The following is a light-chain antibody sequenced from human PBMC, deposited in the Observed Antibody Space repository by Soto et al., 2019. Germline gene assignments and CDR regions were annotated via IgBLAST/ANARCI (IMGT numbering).Light chain of an antibody. J-gene: IGKJ2*01. CDR1: QSVSDNY. CDR2: GSS. V-gene: IGKV3-20*01. Sequence: DIVLTQSPGTLSLSPGERATLSCRASQSVSDNYLAWYQQKPGQSPRLLIYGSSDRATGIPDRFSGSGSGTDFTLTISRVEPDDFAVYYCQQYGSSPPYTFGQGTKLEIK. CDR3: QQYGSSPPYT.